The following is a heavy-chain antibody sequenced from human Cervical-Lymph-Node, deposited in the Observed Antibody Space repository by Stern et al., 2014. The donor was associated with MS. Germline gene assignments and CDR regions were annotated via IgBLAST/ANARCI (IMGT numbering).Heavy chain of an antibody. CDR2: ISSSSIYI. J-gene: IGHJ4*02. Sequence: EVQLVESGGGLVKPGGSLRLSCAASGFTFSAYFMHWVRQAPGKGLEWVSSISSSSIYIYYADSVRGRFTISRDNGKNSLYLQVNSLRVEETAVYYCARGSAESRVDYWGQGTLVTVSS. CDR1: GFTFSAYF. CDR3: ARGSAESRVDY. V-gene: IGHV3-21*01.